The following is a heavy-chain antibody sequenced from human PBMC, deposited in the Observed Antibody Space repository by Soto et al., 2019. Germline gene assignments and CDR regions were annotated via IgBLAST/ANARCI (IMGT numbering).Heavy chain of an antibody. V-gene: IGHV3-21*01. CDR3: AREWAAQGYYYYGMDV. Sequence: GGSLRLSCAASGFTFSSYSMNWVRQAPGKGLEWVSSISSSSSYIYYADSVKGRFTISRDNAKNSLYLQMNSLRAEDTAVYYCAREWAAQGYYYYGMDVWGQGTTVTVSS. CDR1: GFTFSSYS. J-gene: IGHJ6*02. D-gene: IGHD6-6*01. CDR2: ISSSSSYI.